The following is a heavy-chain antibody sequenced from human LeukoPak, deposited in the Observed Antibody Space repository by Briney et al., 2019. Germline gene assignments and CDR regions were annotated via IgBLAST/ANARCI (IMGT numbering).Heavy chain of an antibody. CDR2: TYYSGST. CDR3: ARPYYYDSRIDP. V-gene: IGHV4-30-4*08. Sequence: PSETLFLTCTVSGAYMSSLDYYWGWIRQTPGKGLEWIGYTYYSGSTYYNPSLKSRATISVDTSKNQFSLKLTSVTAADTAVYYCARPYYYDSRIDPWGQGTLVTVSS. J-gene: IGHJ5*02. D-gene: IGHD3-22*01. CDR1: GAYMSSLDYY.